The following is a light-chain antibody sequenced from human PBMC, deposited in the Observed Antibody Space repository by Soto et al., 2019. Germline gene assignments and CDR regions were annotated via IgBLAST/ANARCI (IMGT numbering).Light chain of an antibody. V-gene: IGKV1-39*01. CDR2: AAS. CDR3: QQSYSTPPVT. CDR1: QSISSY. J-gene: IGKJ4*01. Sequence: DIQMTQSPSSLSASVGDRVTMTCRASQSISSYLNWYQQKPGKAPKLLIYAASSLQSGVPSRFSGSGSGTDFTLTISSLQPEDFATYYGQQSYSTPPVTFGGGTKVDIK.